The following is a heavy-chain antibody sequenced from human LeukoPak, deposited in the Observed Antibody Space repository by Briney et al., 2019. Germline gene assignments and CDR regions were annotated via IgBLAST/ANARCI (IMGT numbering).Heavy chain of an antibody. CDR1: GGSISSYY. Sequence: SETLSLTCTVSGGSISSYYWSWIRQPPGKGLEWIGYIYYSGSTNYNPSLKSRVTISVDTSKNQFSLKLSSVTAADTAVYYCARVWRDYYGSGSYDGNYYYYYMDVWGKGTTVTISS. D-gene: IGHD3-10*01. V-gene: IGHV4-59*01. CDR2: IYYSGST. J-gene: IGHJ6*03. CDR3: ARVWRDYYGSGSYDGNYYYYYMDV.